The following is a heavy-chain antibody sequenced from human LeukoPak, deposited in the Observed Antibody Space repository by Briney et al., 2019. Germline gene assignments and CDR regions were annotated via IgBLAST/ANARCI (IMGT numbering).Heavy chain of an antibody. D-gene: IGHD2-21*02. CDR1: GGSFSPYY. J-gene: IGHJ4*02. Sequence: SETLSLTCAVYGGSFSPYYWSWIRQPPGKGLEWIGEINHSGSTNYNPSLKSRVTISVDTSKNQFSLRLSSVTAADTAVSYCARGGFYCGGDCHVDYWGQGTLVTVSS. V-gene: IGHV4-34*01. CDR2: INHSGST. CDR3: ARGGFYCGGDCHVDY.